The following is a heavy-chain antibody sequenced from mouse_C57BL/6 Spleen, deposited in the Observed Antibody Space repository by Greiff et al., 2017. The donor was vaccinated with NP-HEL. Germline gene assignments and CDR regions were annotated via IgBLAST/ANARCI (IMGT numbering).Heavy chain of an antibody. CDR3: ARPYYGSDYCDY. Sequence: QVQLQQSGAELARPGASVKMSCKASGYTFTSYTMHWVKQRPGQGLEWIGYINPSSGYTKYNQKFKDKATLTADKSSSTAYMQLSSLTSEDSAVYYCARPYYGSDYCDYWGQGTTLTVSS. CDR2: INPSSGYT. CDR1: GYTFTSYT. D-gene: IGHD1-1*01. J-gene: IGHJ2*01. V-gene: IGHV1-4*01.